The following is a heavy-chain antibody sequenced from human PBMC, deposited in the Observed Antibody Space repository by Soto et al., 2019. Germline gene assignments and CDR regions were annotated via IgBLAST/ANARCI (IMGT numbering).Heavy chain of an antibody. D-gene: IGHD6-13*01. CDR1: GGSISSYY. CDR2: IYTSGST. CDR3: ARSDSSSWSNWFDP. J-gene: IGHJ5*02. Sequence: SETLSLTCTVSGGSISSYYWSWIRQPAGKGLEWIGRIYTSGSTNYNPSLKSRVTMSVDTSKNQFSLKLSSVTAADTAVYYCARSDSSSWSNWFDPWGQGTLVTVS. V-gene: IGHV4-4*07.